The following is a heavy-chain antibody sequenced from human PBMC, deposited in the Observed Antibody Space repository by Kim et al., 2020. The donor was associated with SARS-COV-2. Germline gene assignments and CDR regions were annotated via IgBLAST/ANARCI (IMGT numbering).Heavy chain of an antibody. CDR3: ARYDHSTGTTAFDY. CDR1: GGTFSSYA. V-gene: IGHV1-69*13. Sequence: SVKVSCKASGGTFSSYAISWVRQAPGQGLEWMGGIIPIFGTANYAQKFQGRVTITADESTSTAYMELSSLRSEDTAVYYCARYDHSTGTTAFDYWGQGTLVTVSS. CDR2: IIPIFGTA. D-gene: IGHD1-7*01. J-gene: IGHJ4*02.